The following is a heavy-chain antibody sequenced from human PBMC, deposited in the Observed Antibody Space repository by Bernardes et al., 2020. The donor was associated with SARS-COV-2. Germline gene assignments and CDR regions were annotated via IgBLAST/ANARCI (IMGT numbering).Heavy chain of an antibody. CDR3: ARVAGTQLKTFYFDY. J-gene: IGHJ4*02. CDR2: ISSSGDSI. CDR1: GFSFSNYA. Sequence: VGSLRLSCAASGFSFSNYAINWVRQAPGKGLEWVSAISSSGDSIFYADSVKGRFTISRDNSKNTLYLQMNSLRAEDTAVYYCARVAGTQLKTFYFDYWGQGTLVTVSS. D-gene: IGHD1-1*01. V-gene: IGHV3-23*01.